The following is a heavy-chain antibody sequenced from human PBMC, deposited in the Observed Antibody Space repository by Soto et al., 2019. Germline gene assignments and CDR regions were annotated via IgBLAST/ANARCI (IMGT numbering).Heavy chain of an antibody. J-gene: IGHJ6*02. V-gene: IGHV4-31*03. D-gene: IGHD4-17*01. CDR3: ARDRGAGSPWPGYYYYYGMDV. Sequence: QVQLQESGPGLVKPSQTLSLTCTVSGGSISSGGYYWSWIRQHPGKGLEWIGYIYYSGSTYYNPSLKRRVTISVDTSKNQFSLKLSSVTAADTAVYYCARDRGAGSPWPGYYYYYGMDVWGQGTTVTVSS. CDR1: GGSISSGGYY. CDR2: IYYSGST.